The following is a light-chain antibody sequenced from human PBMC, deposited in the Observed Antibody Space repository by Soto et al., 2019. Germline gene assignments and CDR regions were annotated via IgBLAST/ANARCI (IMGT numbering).Light chain of an antibody. V-gene: IGKV4-1*01. CDR1: QSVLYSSNNKNY. Sequence: DIVMTQSPDSLAVSLGKRATINCKSSQSVLYSSNNKNYLAWYQQKPGQRPKLLLSCVSTRESAVPDRFSGSGGGTAVTLTISSLLAEDVAVYYCCQYYHTSSYSFGQGTKLEIK. J-gene: IGKJ2*03. CDR2: CVS. CDR3: CQYYHTSSYS.